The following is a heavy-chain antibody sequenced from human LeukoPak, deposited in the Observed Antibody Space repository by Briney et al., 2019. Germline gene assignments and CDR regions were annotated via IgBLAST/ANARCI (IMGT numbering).Heavy chain of an antibody. V-gene: IGHV4-59*01. CDR1: GCSISSYY. Sequence: PSETLSLTCTVSGCSISSYYWSWIRQPPGKGLEWIGYIYYSGSTNYNPSLKSRVTISVDTSKNQFSLKLSSVTAADTAVYYCARGWNSAPDYWGQGTLVTVSS. D-gene: IGHD1-7*01. CDR2: IYYSGST. J-gene: IGHJ4*02. CDR3: ARGWNSAPDY.